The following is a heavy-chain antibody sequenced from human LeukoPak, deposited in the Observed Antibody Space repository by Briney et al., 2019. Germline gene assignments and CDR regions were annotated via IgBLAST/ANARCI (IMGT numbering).Heavy chain of an antibody. CDR1: GFTFSSYA. CDR3: AKDSVVVAGLVNYFDY. CDR2: ISGSGDST. V-gene: IGHV3-23*01. J-gene: IGHJ4*02. Sequence: GSLRLSCAASGFTFSSYAMSWVRQAPGKGLEWVSGISGSGDSTNYAESVKGRFTISRDNSKNTLYLRMNSLRAEDTAVYYCAKDSVVVAGLVNYFDYWGQGTLVTVSS. D-gene: IGHD6-19*01.